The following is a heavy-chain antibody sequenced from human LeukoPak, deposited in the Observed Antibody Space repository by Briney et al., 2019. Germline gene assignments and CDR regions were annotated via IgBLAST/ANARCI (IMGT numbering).Heavy chain of an antibody. CDR2: FDPEDGET. V-gene: IGHV1-24*01. J-gene: IGHJ5*02. Sequence: ASVKVSCKVSGYTLTELSMHWVRQAPGKGLEWMGGFDPEDGETIYAQKFQGRVTMTGDTSTDTAYMELSSLRSEDTAVYYCATLRTVTFRGPNWFDPWGQGTLVTVSS. CDR1: GYTLTELS. D-gene: IGHD4-17*01. CDR3: ATLRTVTFRGPNWFDP.